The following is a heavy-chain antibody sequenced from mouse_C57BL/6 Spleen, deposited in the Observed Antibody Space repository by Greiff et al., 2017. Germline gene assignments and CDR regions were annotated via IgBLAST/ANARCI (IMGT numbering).Heavy chain of an antibody. CDR2: ISSGSSTI. CDR3: ARNLLRRGYYAMDY. V-gene: IGHV5-17*01. D-gene: IGHD1-1*01. CDR1: GFTFSDYG. Sequence: EVMLVESGGGLVKPGGSLKLSCAASGFTFSDYGMHWVRQAPEKGLEWVAYISSGSSTINYADTVKGRFTISRDNAKYTLFLQMTSLRSEDTAMYYCARNLLRRGYYAMDYWGQGTSVTVSS. J-gene: IGHJ4*01.